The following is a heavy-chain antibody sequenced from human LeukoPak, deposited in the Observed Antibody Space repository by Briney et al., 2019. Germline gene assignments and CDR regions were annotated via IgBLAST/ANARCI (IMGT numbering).Heavy chain of an antibody. CDR3: ARRSPIAVAGKFDY. Sequence: ASVKVSCKASGGTFSSYAISWVRQAPGQGLEWMGGIIPIFGTANYAQKFQGRVTITADESTSTAYMELSSLRSEDTAVYYCARRSPIAVAGKFDYWGQGTLVTVSS. CDR2: IIPIFGTA. J-gene: IGHJ4*02. CDR1: GGTFSSYA. D-gene: IGHD6-19*01. V-gene: IGHV1-69*13.